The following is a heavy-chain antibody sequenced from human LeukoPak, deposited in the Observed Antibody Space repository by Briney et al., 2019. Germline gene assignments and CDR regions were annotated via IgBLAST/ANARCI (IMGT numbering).Heavy chain of an antibody. D-gene: IGHD3-22*01. CDR2: ISYDGSNK. CDR1: GFTFSSYA. Sequence: PGGSLRLSCAASGFTFSSYAMHWVRQAPGKGLEWVAVISYDGSNKYYADSVKGRFTISRDNSKNTLYLQMNSLRAEDTAVYYCGRDYYYDSSGYPSYFDYWGQGTLVTVSS. J-gene: IGHJ4*02. V-gene: IGHV3-30-3*01. CDR3: GRDYYYDSSGYPSYFDY.